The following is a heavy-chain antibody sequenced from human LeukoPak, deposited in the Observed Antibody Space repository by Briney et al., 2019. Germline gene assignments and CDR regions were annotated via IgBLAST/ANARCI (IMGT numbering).Heavy chain of an antibody. CDR3: AKDRGGSSGWPDPFDY. J-gene: IGHJ4*02. D-gene: IGHD6-19*01. Sequence: GGSLRLSCAASGFTFDDYAMHWVRQAPGKGLEWVSGISWNSGSIGYADSVKGRFTISRDNAKNSLYLQMNSLRAEDTALYYCAKDRGGSSGWPDPFDYWGQGTLVTVSS. V-gene: IGHV3-9*01. CDR2: ISWNSGSI. CDR1: GFTFDDYA.